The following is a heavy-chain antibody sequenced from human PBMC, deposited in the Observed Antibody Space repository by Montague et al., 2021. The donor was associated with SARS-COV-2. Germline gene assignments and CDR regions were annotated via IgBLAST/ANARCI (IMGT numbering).Heavy chain of an antibody. Sequence: SETLSLTCAVYGGSFSGYYWNWIRQPPGKGLEWIGSIYYSGSTYYNPSLKSRVTISVDTFKNQFSLKLSSVTAADTAVYYCATITLGYCTNGVCQPPDYWGQGTLVTVSS. CDR3: ATITLGYCTNGVCQPPDY. V-gene: IGHV4-34*01. D-gene: IGHD2-8*01. CDR1: GGSFSGYY. CDR2: IYYSGST. J-gene: IGHJ4*02.